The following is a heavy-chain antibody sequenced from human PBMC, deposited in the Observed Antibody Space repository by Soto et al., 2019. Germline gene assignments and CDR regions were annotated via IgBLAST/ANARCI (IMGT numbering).Heavy chain of an antibody. CDR1: GFTFSSYS. D-gene: IGHD3-3*01. J-gene: IGHJ4*02. V-gene: IGHV3-48*01. CDR3: ARDGYDFWSGYSVH. Sequence: EVQLVESGGGLVQPGGSLRLSCAASGFTFSSYSMNWVRQAPGKGLEWVSYISSSSSTIYYADSVKGRFTISRDNAKNSLYLQMNSLRGEDTAVYYCARDGYDFWSGYSVHWGQGTLVTVSS. CDR2: ISSSSSTI.